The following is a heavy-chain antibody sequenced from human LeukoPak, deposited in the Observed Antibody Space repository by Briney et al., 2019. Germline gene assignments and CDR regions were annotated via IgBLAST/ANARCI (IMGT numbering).Heavy chain of an antibody. CDR2: IYSSGST. V-gene: IGHV4-39*07. J-gene: IGHJ4*02. Sequence: PSETLSLTCTVSGASISGSGYYWGWIRQPPGKGLEWIGSIYSSGSTYYNPSLKSRVTISVDTSKNQFSLKLSSVTAADTAVYYCAREFRPYHDFWSDYYIFDYWGQGTLVTVSS. CDR1: GASISGSGYY. CDR3: AREFRPYHDFWSDYYIFDY. D-gene: IGHD3-3*01.